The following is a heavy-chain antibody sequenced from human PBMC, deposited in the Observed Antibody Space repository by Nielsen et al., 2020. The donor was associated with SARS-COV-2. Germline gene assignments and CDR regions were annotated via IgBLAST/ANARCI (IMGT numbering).Heavy chain of an antibody. CDR2: INDSGGGA. J-gene: IGHJ4*02. D-gene: IGHD5-12*01. V-gene: IGHV3-23*01. Sequence: GESLKISCAASGFTFSNYAMNWVRQTPGKGLEWVSIINDSGGGAFYADSAKGRFTISRDNSKNTLYLQMTSLRAEDTAVYYCAKEDIVAMTEGIDYWGQGTLVTVSS. CDR1: GFTFSNYA. CDR3: AKEDIVAMTEGIDY.